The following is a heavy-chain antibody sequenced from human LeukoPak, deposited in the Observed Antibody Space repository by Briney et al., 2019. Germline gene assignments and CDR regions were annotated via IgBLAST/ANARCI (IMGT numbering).Heavy chain of an antibody. CDR3: ARDIAAAGTVGYYYYYMDV. CDR2: IYYSGST. Sequence: PSETLSLTCTASGGSISSSSYYWGWIRQPPGKGLEWIGSIYYSGSTYYNPSLKSRVTISVDTSKNQFSLKLSSVTAADTAVYYCARDIAAAGTVGYYYYYMDVWGKGTTVTVSS. D-gene: IGHD6-13*01. CDR1: GGSISSSSYY. V-gene: IGHV4-39*07. J-gene: IGHJ6*03.